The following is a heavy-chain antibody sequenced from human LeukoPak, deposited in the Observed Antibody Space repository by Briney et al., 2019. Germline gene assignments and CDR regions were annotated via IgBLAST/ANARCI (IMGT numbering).Heavy chain of an antibody. D-gene: IGHD3-22*01. V-gene: IGHV4-38-2*02. CDR1: GYSIISGYY. Sequence: SETLSLTCSVSGYSIISGYYWGWIRQPPGKGLEWIGTIYHRGSTYYNPSLKSRVTISVDPSKNQFSLKLSSVTAADTAVYYCARVGSDGSLDYWGQGTLVTVSS. CDR3: ARVGSDGSLDY. J-gene: IGHJ4*02. CDR2: IYHRGST.